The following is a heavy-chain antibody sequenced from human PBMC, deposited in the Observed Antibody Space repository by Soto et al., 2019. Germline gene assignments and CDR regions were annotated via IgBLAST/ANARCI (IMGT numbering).Heavy chain of an antibody. J-gene: IGHJ6*02. CDR2: IIPIFGTA. CDR3: ARVGARGHIVVVTAPSTSYYYGMDV. D-gene: IGHD2-21*02. V-gene: IGHV1-69*13. CDR1: GGTFSSYA. Sequence: SVKVSCKASGGTFSSYAISWVRQAPGQGLEWMGGIIPIFGTANYAQKFQGRVTITADESTSTAYMELSSLRSEDTAVYYCARVGARGHIVVVTAPSTSYYYGMDVWVQGTTVTVSS.